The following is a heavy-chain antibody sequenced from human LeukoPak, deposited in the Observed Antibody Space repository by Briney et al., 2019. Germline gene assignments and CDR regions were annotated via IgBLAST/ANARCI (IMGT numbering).Heavy chain of an antibody. CDR2: INPNSGGT. CDR3: ARDPGYCSGGSCFNWFDP. V-gene: IGHV1-2*02. Sequence: ASVKVCRKASGYTFTSYYMHWVRQAPGQGLEWMGWINPNSGGTNYAQKFQGRVTMTRDTSISTAYMELSRLRSDDTAVYYCARDPGYCSGGSCFNWFDPWGQGTLVTVSS. CDR1: GYTFTSYY. J-gene: IGHJ5*02. D-gene: IGHD2-15*01.